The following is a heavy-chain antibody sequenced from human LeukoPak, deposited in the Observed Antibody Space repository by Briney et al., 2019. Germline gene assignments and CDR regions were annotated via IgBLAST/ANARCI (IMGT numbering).Heavy chain of an antibody. CDR3: ATPNYYDSSGYYY. CDR2: VNHSGST. CDR1: GGSFSGYY. V-gene: IGHV4-34*01. Sequence: PSETLSLTCAVYGGSFSGYYWTWIRQPPGKGLEWIGEVNHSGSTNYNPSLKSRVTISVDTSKNQFSLKLSSVTAADTAVYYCATPNYYDSSGYYYWGQGTLVTVSS. D-gene: IGHD3-22*01. J-gene: IGHJ4*02.